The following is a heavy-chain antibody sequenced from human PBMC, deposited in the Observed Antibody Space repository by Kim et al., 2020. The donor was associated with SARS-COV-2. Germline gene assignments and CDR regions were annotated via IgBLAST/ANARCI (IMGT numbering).Heavy chain of an antibody. D-gene: IGHD2-15*01. CDR3: ARDRGYCSGGSCFNWFDP. V-gene: IGHV3-30*04. CDR2: ISYDGSNK. J-gene: IGHJ5*02. CDR1: GFTFSSYA. Sequence: GGSLRLSCAASGFTFSSYAMHWVRQAPGKGLEWVAVISYDGSNKYYADSVKGRFTISRDNSKNTLYLQMNSLRAEDTAVYYCARDRGYCSGGSCFNWFDPWGQGTLVTVSS.